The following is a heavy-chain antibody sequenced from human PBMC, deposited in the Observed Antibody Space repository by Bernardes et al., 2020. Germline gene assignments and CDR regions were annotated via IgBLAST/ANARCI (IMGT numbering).Heavy chain of an antibody. CDR2: ISDSGGPR. D-gene: IGHD3-10*01. CDR1: GFTFSGFA. Sequence: GGSLRLSCTASGFTFSGFAMIWVRQAPGKGLEWVSSISDSGGPRHYADSVRGRFTVSRDNSKNTLYLQMNSLTADDTAVYYCAKIKRQLHWYSDVWGRGSLVTVSS. J-gene: IGHJ2*01. CDR3: AKIKRQLHWYSDV. V-gene: IGHV3-23*01.